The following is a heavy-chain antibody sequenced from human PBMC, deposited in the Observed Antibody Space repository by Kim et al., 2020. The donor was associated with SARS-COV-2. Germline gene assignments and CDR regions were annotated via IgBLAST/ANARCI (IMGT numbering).Heavy chain of an antibody. D-gene: IGHD2-2*01. V-gene: IGHV3-48*02. CDR3: ARASGFPSSTSCSHDY. CDR1: GFTFSSYS. J-gene: IGHJ4*02. Sequence: GGSLRLSCAASGFTFSSYSMNWVRQAPGKGLEWVSYISSSSSTIYYADSVKGRFTISRDNAKNSLYLQMNSLRDEDTAVYYCARASGFPSSTSCSHDYWGQGTLVTVSS. CDR2: ISSSSSTI.